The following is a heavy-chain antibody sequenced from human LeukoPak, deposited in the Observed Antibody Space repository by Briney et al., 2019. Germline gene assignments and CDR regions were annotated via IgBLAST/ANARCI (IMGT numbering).Heavy chain of an antibody. Sequence: GASVKVSCKASGYTFTGYYMHWVRQAPGQGLEWMGWINPNSGGTNYAQKFQGRVTMTRDTSISTAYMELSRLRSDDTAVYYCARAREDLLRYLDWPPPAFDIWGQGTMVTVSS. J-gene: IGHJ3*02. V-gene: IGHV1-2*02. CDR3: ARAREDLLRYLDWPPPAFDI. D-gene: IGHD3-9*01. CDR1: GYTFTGYY. CDR2: INPNSGGT.